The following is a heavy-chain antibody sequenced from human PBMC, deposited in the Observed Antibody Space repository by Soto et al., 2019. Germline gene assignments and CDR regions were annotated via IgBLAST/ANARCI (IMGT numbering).Heavy chain of an antibody. D-gene: IGHD3-16*01. Sequence: EVQLLESGGDLVQPGGSLRLSCVASGFSFDNYGMSWVRQAPGKGLEWVSAIKSDGSSTYYAASVKDRFTISRDNSKNTLYLQLNCLRAEDTAVYYCAQLGLMTFSHKHYFNHWGRGTLVTVSS. J-gene: IGHJ4*02. V-gene: IGHV3-23*01. CDR1: GFSFDNYG. CDR3: AQLGLMTFSHKHYFNH. CDR2: IKSDGSST.